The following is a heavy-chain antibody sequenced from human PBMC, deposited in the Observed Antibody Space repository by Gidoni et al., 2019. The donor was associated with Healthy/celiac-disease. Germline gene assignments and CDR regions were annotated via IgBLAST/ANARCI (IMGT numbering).Heavy chain of an antibody. V-gene: IGHV3-21*01. D-gene: IGHD3-3*01. CDR2: ISSSSSYI. J-gene: IGHJ6*02. CDR1: GFTFSSYS. Sequence: EVQLVESGGGLVKPGGSPRLSCAASGFTFSSYSMNWVRQAPGKGLEWVSSISSSSSYIYYADSGKGRFTISRDNAKNSLYLQMNSLRAEDTTVYYCARVFPSYYYGMDVWGQGTTVTVSS. CDR3: ARVFPSYYYGMDV.